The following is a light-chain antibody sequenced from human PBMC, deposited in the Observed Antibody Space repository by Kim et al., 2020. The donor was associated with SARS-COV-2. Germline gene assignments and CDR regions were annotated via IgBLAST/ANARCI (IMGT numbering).Light chain of an antibody. CDR1: SSDVGGYNY. CDR3: SSYTSSSAPQVV. CDR2: DVS. J-gene: IGLJ2*01. Sequence: QSALTQPASVSGSPGQSITISCTGTSSDVGGYNYVSWYQQHPGKAPKLMIYDVSKRPSGVSNRFSGSKSGNTASLTISGLQAEDEADYYCSSYTSSSAPQVVFGGGTKVTVL. V-gene: IGLV2-14*01.